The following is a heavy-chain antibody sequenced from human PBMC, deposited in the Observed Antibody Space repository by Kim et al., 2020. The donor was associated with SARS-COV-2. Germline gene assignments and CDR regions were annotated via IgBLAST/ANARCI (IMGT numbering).Heavy chain of an antibody. CDR3: AKDGRFLEANYYYYYLDV. CDR1: GFSFGDYG. D-gene: IGHD3-3*01. V-gene: IGHV3-9*01. CDR2: ISRKSDSI. J-gene: IGHJ6*03. Sequence: SLRLSCAASGFSFGDYGMHWVRQAPGKGLEWVSGISRKSDSIGYADSVRGRFVISRDNAKSSLYLQMNNLRPEDTALYYCAKDGRFLEANYYYYYLDV.